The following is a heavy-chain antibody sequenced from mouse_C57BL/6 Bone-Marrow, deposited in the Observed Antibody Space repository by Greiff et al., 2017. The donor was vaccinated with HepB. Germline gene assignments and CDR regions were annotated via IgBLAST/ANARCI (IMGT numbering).Heavy chain of an antibody. Sequence: ESGPGLVKPSQSLSLTCSVTGYSITSGYYWNWIRQFPGNKLAWMGYISYDGSNNYNPSLKNRISITRDTSTNQVFLKLNSVTTEDTATYYCAKVLWNYFDYWGQGTTLTVSS. CDR1: GYSITSGYY. J-gene: IGHJ2*01. CDR2: ISYDGSN. CDR3: AKVLWNYFDY. V-gene: IGHV3-6*01.